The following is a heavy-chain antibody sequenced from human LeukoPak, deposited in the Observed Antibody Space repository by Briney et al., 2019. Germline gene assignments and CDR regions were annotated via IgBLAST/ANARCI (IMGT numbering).Heavy chain of an antibody. J-gene: IGHJ4*02. CDR3: ASGAYDSSGYYTSFDF. Sequence: SETLSLTCTISGGSISSFYWSWIRQPPGKGLEWIGFIFYSGNTNYNPSLKSRVTISLDTSGNQFSLKLNSVTAADTAVYYCASGAYDSSGYYTSFDFWGQGTLVTVSS. CDR2: IFYSGNT. D-gene: IGHD3-22*01. V-gene: IGHV4-59*08. CDR1: GGSISSFY.